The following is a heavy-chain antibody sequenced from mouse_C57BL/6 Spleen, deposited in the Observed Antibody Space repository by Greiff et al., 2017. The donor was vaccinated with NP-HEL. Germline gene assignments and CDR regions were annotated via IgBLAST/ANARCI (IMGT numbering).Heavy chain of an antibody. D-gene: IGHD3-3*01. J-gene: IGHJ2*01. CDR1: GYTFTSYW. Sequence: QVHVKQPGAELVRPGSSVKLSCKASGYTFTSYWMHWVKQRPIQGLEWIGNIDPSDSETHYNQKFKDKATLTVDKSSSTAYMQLSSLTSEDSAVYYCARGDVLDYWGQGTTLTVAS. V-gene: IGHV1-52*01. CDR3: ARGDVLDY. CDR2: IDPSDSET.